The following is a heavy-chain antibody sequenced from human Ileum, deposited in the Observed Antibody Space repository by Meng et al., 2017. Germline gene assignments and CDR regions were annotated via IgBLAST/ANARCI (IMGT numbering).Heavy chain of an antibody. D-gene: IGHD1-1*01. J-gene: IGHJ4*02. Sequence: RLQEVGPGPVMPSETPALTATASGVSNRTTNYYWGWTRPPPRRGLEWIGTLYSSGSAFYNPAREGRVTTSIDSSRNQFSLKLNSVSAADTAVYYGARKMSGTMLDFWGPGTLVTVSS. CDR2: LYSSGSA. CDR3: ARKMSGTMLDF. CDR1: GVSNRTTNYY. V-gene: IGHV4-39*07.